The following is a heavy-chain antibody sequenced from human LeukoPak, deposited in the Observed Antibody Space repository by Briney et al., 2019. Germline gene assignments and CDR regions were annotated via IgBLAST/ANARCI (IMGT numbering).Heavy chain of an antibody. J-gene: IGHJ4*02. CDR1: GGSISSYY. V-gene: IGHV4-4*07. Sequence: KSSQTLSLTCIVTGGSISSYYWSWIRQPAGKGREWIGRIYTSGSTNYNPSLKSRVNMSVDTSKNQFSLKLSSVTAADTAVYYCARHGDIVLMVYYFDYWGQGTLVTVSS. CDR3: ARHGDIVLMVYYFDY. D-gene: IGHD2-8*01. CDR2: IYTSGST.